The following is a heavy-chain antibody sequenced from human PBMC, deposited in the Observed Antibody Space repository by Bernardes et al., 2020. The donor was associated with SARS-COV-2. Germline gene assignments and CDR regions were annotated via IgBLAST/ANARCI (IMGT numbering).Heavy chain of an antibody. CDR1: GFTVSSNY. Sequence: VGSLRLSCAASGFTVSSNYMSWVRQAPGKGLEWVSVIYSGGSTYYADSVKGRFTISRDNSKNTLYLQMNSLRAEDTAVYYCARDRDSILDYWGQGTLVTVSS. V-gene: IGHV3-66*02. D-gene: IGHD3-22*01. J-gene: IGHJ4*02. CDR3: ARDRDSILDY. CDR2: IYSGGST.